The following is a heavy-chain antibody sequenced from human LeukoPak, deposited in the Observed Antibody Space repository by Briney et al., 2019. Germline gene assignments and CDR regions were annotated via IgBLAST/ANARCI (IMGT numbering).Heavy chain of an antibody. J-gene: IGHJ4*02. Sequence: GIINPSGGSTSYAQKFQGRVTMTRDTSTSTVYMELSSLRSEDTAVYYCARGSIEAAATFDYWGQGTLVTVSS. V-gene: IGHV1-46*01. CDR2: INPSGGST. CDR3: ARGSIEAAATFDY. D-gene: IGHD6-13*01.